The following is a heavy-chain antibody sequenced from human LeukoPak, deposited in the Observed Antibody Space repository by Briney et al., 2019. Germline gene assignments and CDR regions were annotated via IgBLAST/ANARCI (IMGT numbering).Heavy chain of an antibody. CDR1: GYTFTSND. D-gene: IGHD4-11*01. Sequence: ASVKVSFTSSGYTFTSNDISWVRQATGQGHEWMGWMNPNSGNTGYAQRFQGRVTMTRNTSIRTAYMELSSLRSEDTAVYYCASTVTTPGYYYYMDVWCKGTTVTVSS. CDR2: MNPNSGNT. V-gene: IGHV1-8*01. J-gene: IGHJ6*03. CDR3: ASTVTTPGYYYYMDV.